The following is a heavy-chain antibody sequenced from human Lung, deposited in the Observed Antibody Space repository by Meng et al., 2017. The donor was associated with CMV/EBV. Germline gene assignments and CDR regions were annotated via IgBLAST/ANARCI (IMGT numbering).Heavy chain of an antibody. Sequence: VSGGYISSLTFCWGWIRQPPGKGLDWIGSIYYSGSTYYNPSLKSRVAISVDPSKIQFSLKLNSVAAADTAVYYCAGGGYTYDYIHDWGQGTLVTVSS. CDR1: GGYISSLTFC. J-gene: IGHJ4*02. CDR3: AGGGYTYDYIHD. D-gene: IGHD5-18*01. CDR2: IYYSGST. V-gene: IGHV4-39*07.